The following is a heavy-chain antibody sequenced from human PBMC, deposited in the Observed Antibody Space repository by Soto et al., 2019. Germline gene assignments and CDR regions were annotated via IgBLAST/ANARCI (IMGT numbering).Heavy chain of an antibody. V-gene: IGHV1-18*01. CDR2: ISACNGNT. D-gene: IGHD3-9*01. CDR1: GYTFTSYG. Sequence: QVQLVQSGAEVKKPGASVKVSCKASGYTFTSYGISWVRQAPGQGLEWMGWISACNGNTNYAQKLQGRVTMTTDTSTSTAYMELRSLRSDDTAVYYCARVGHYDILTGYYNDDFDYWGQGTLVTVSS. J-gene: IGHJ4*02. CDR3: ARVGHYDILTGYYNDDFDY.